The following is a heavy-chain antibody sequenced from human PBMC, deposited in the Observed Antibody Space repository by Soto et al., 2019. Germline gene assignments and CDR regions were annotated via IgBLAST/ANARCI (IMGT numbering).Heavy chain of an antibody. CDR1: GESISGTIYY. D-gene: IGHD6-13*01. V-gene: IGHV4-39*02. Sequence: SETLSLTCIVSGESISGTIYYWGWIRQPPGKSLEWIGSIYYSGSTYYNQSLKSRVTISVDTSKNHFSLKLTSVTAADTAVYFCARPGGSGWFYFDSWGQGSQVTVSS. CDR3: ARPGGSGWFYFDS. J-gene: IGHJ4*02. CDR2: IYYSGST.